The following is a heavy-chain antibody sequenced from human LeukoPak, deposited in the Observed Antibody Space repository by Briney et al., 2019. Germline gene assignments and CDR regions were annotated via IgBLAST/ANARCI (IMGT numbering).Heavy chain of an antibody. CDR1: GDSISSYY. CDR2: VYYSGST. CDR3: ARASYYYDSSGYYFAFDI. V-gene: IGHV4-59*01. J-gene: IGHJ3*02. Sequence: SETLSLTCSVSGDSISSYYWSWIRQPPGKGLEWIGYVYYSGSTNYNPSLKSRVTISVDTSKNQFSLKLSSVTAADTAVYYCARASYYYDSSGYYFAFDIWGQGTMVSVSS. D-gene: IGHD3-22*01.